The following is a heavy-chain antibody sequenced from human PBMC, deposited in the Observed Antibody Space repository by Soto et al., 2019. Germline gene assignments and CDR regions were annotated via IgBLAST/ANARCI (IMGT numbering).Heavy chain of an antibody. CDR1: GLSFNNAW. J-gene: IGHJ4*02. D-gene: IGHD3-10*01. CDR2: IKSKTDGGTA. Sequence: DVQLVESGGGLVKPGGSLRLSCAASGLSFNNAWMSWVRQAPGKGLEWIGQIKSKTDGGTADYAAPVKGRFIISRDDSESKLYLQVNSLKKEDTAVYYCSMSSYPEESDYWGQGTLVTVSS. CDR3: SMSSYPEESDY. V-gene: IGHV3-15*01.